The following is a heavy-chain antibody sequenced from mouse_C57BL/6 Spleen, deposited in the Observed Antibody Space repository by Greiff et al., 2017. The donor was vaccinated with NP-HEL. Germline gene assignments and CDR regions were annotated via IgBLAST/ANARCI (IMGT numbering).Heavy chain of an antibody. D-gene: IGHD1-1*01. J-gene: IGHJ4*01. CDR2: IYPGDGDT. CDR3: ARFITTVVGAMDY. CDR1: GYAFSSSW. Sequence: VKLMESGPELVKPGASVKISCKASGYAFSSSWMNWVKQRPGKGLEWIGRIYPGDGDTNYNGKFKGKATLTADKSSSTAYMQLSSLTSEDSAVYFCARFITTVVGAMDYWGQGTSVTVSS. V-gene: IGHV1-82*01.